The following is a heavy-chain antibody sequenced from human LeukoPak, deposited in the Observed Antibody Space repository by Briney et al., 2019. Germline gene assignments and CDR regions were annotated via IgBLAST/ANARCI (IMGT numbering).Heavy chain of an antibody. J-gene: IGHJ5*02. D-gene: IGHD5-12*01. CDR2: TYYRSKWFY. CDR1: GDSVSTDIG. CDR3: ARGWLRGYFDP. V-gene: IGHV6-1*01. Sequence: SQTLSLTCAISGDSVSTDIGWNWIRQSPSRGLEWLGRTYYRSKWFYDYGVSVKSRVTIKSDTSKNQFSLQLNSVTPEDTAVYYCARGWLRGYFDPWGQGTRVTVSS.